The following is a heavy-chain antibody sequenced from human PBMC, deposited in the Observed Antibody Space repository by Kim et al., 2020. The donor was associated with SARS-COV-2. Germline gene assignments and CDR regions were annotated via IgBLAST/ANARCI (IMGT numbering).Heavy chain of an antibody. D-gene: IGHD2-2*01. CDR3: ASYCSSTSCYYFDY. J-gene: IGHJ4*02. Sequence: DSVKGRFTISRDNAKNSLYLQMNSLRDEDTAVYYCASYCSSTSCYYFDYWGQGTLVTVSS. V-gene: IGHV3-48*02.